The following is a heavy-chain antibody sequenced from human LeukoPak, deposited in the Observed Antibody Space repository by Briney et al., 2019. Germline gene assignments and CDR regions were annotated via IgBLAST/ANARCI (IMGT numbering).Heavy chain of an antibody. D-gene: IGHD3-3*01. CDR2: ISSSGSTI. CDR3: AKFARSVTIRDYFDY. Sequence: GGSLRLSCAASGFTFSSYEMNWVRQAPGKGLEWVSHISSSGSTIYYADSVKGRFTISRDNAKNSLYLQMNSLRAEDTAVYYCAKFARSVTIRDYFDYWGQGTLVTVSS. CDR1: GFTFSSYE. J-gene: IGHJ4*02. V-gene: IGHV3-48*03.